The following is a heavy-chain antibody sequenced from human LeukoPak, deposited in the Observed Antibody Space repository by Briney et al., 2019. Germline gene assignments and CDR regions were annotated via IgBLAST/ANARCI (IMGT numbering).Heavy chain of an antibody. CDR2: IIPIFGTA. CDR1: GGTFSSYA. CDR3: ARDPKLELRLYYFDY. J-gene: IGHJ4*02. V-gene: IGHV1-69*05. D-gene: IGHD1-7*01. Sequence: ASVKVSCKASGGTFSSYAISWVRQAPGQGLEWMGRIIPIFGTANYAQKFQGRVTITTDESTSTAYMELSSLRSEDTAVYYCARDPKLELRLYYFDYWGQGTLVTVSS.